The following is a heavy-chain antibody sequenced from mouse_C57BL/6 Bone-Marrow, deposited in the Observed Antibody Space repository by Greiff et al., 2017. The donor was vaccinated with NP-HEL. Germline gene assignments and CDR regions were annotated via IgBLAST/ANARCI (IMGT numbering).Heavy chain of an antibody. CDR2: IYPRSGNT. V-gene: IGHV1-81*01. J-gene: IGHJ1*03. Sequence: VQLQQSGAELARPGASVKLSCKASGYTFTSYGLSWVKQRTGQGLEWIGEIYPRSGNTYYNEKFKGKATLTADKSSSTAYMELRSLTSEDAAVYFCAREDYGSSYGYFDVWGTGTTVTVSS. CDR3: AREDYGSSYGYFDV. CDR1: GYTFTSYG. D-gene: IGHD1-1*01.